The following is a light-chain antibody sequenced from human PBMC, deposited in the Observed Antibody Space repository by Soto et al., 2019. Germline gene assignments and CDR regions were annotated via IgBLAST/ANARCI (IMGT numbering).Light chain of an antibody. CDR2: AAS. CDR1: QGISSY. V-gene: IGKV1-8*01. J-gene: IGKJ2*01. CDR3: QQYYSYPLYT. Sequence: AIRMTQSPSSLSASTGDRVTITCRASQGISSYLAWYQQNPGKAPKLLIYAASTLQSGVPSRFSGSGSGTDFTLTISCLQSEDFANYFCQQYYSYPLYTFGQGNKLEIK.